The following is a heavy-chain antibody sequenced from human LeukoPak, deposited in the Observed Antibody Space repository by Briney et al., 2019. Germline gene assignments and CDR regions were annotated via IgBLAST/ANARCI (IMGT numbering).Heavy chain of an antibody. D-gene: IGHD7-27*01. J-gene: IGHJ2*01. CDR3: ARELGWGYFDL. CDR2: IIPIFGTA. Sequence: ASVKVSCKASGGTFSSYAISWVRQAPGQGLEWMGGIIPIFGTANYAQKFQGRVTVTTDESTSTAYMELSSLRSEDTAVYYCARELGWGYFDLWSRGTLVTVSS. V-gene: IGHV1-69*05. CDR1: GGTFSSYA.